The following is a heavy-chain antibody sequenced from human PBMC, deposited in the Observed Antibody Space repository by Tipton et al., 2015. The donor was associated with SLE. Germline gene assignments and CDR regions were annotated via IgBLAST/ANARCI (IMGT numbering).Heavy chain of an antibody. CDR2: TYYMSKWYN. CDR1: GDSVSSNSAA. V-gene: IGHV6-1*01. CDR3: AIGFLYDGFQV. J-gene: IGHJ1*01. D-gene: IGHD2-2*02. Sequence: GLVKPSQTLSLTCAISGDSVSSNSAAWNWIMQSPSRGLEWLGRTYYMSKWYNDYAVSVKSRIIINPDTSNNQLSLQLTSLTPEDTAVYYCAIGFLYDGFQVWGQGTLVTVSS.